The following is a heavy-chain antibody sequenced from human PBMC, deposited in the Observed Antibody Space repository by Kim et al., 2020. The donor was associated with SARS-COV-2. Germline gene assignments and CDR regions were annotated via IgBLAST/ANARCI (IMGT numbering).Heavy chain of an antibody. Sequence: STSYEQKFQGRVTMTRDTSTSTVYMELSSLRSEDTAVYYCARVDLYGMDVWGQGTTVTVSS. CDR3: ARVDLYGMDV. CDR2: ST. V-gene: IGHV1-46*01. J-gene: IGHJ6*02.